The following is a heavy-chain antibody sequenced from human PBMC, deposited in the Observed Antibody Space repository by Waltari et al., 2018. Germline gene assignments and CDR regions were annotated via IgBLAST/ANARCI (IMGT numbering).Heavy chain of an antibody. D-gene: IGHD3-3*01. CDR3: ASTFFH. V-gene: IGHV3-23*01. Sequence: DGQLLESGGRLVQPGGSLGPSCKASGLTFAGYAMSWVRQAPGKGLEWVSIISQSGDRTDYGDAVRGRFNISRVNSQNMLYLEMNSLRVDDTAVYYCASTFFHWGQGTLVTVFS. CDR2: ISQSGDRT. J-gene: IGHJ1*01. CDR1: GLTFAGYA.